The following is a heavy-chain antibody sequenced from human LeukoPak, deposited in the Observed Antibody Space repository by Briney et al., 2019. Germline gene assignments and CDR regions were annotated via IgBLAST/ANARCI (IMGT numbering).Heavy chain of an antibody. CDR3: AKDMGTYYYGSGSYSPGDY. D-gene: IGHD3-10*01. Sequence: ASVKVSCKASGYTFTGYYMHWVRQAPGQGLEWMGWINPNSGDIRYAQKFQGRVTMTRDTSISTAYMELSRLRSDDTAVYYCAKDMGTYYYGSGSYSPGDYWGQGTLVTVSS. CDR1: GYTFTGYY. J-gene: IGHJ4*02. V-gene: IGHV1-2*02. CDR2: INPNSGDI.